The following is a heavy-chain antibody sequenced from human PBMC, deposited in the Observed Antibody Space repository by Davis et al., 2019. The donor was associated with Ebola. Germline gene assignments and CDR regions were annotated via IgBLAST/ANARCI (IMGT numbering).Heavy chain of an antibody. CDR1: GFTFDDYA. CDR3: ASGIYGDYMYYGMDV. D-gene: IGHD4-17*01. J-gene: IGHJ6*02. CDR2: ISWNSGSI. V-gene: IGHV3-9*01. Sequence: SLKISCAASGFTFDDYAMHWVRQAPGKGLEWVSGISWNSGSIGYADSVKGRFTISRDNAKNSLYLQMNSLRAEDTALYYCASGIYGDYMYYGMDVWGQGTTVTVSS.